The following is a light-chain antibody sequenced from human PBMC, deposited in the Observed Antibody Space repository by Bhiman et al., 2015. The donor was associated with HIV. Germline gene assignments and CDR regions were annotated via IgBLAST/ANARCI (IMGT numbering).Light chain of an antibody. Sequence: SYELTQPPSVSVSPGQTASITCSGDKLGHKYACWYQQKPGQSPVLVIYQDNKRPSGIPDRFSGSKSGTSATLGITGLQTGDEADYYCGTWDNSLSTGGVFGTGTKVTVL. CDR2: QDN. J-gene: IGLJ1*01. CDR1: KLGHKY. CDR3: GTWDNSLSTGGV. V-gene: IGLV3-1*01.